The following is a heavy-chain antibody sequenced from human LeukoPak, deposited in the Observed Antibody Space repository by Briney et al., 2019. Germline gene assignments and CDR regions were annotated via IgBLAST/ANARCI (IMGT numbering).Heavy chain of an antibody. D-gene: IGHD5-24*01. CDR2: IYYDGMT. V-gene: IGHV4-39*01. CDR3: ARGTPVEPFDY. Sequence: PSETLSLTCSVSGGSISSSRYYWDWIRQSPGKGLELVGSIYYDGMTYYNPSLKSRVTISVDTSKNQFSLKLSSVTAADTAVYYCARGTPVEPFDYWGQGTLVTVSS. CDR1: GGSISSSRYY. J-gene: IGHJ4*02.